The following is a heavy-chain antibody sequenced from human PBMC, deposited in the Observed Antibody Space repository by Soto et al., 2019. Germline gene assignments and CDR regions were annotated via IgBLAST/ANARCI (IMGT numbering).Heavy chain of an antibody. CDR2: IYHSGPT. V-gene: IGHV4-30-2*01. Sequence: SETLSLTCAVSGGSINSDVYSWNWIRQPPGKGLEWIGYIYHSGPTYYNPSLKSRVTISVDRSKNQLSLKLSSVTAADTAVYYWARSGRSGGGRSPNWFDPWGQGALVTVSS. J-gene: IGHJ5*02. CDR3: ARSGRSGGGRSPNWFDP. D-gene: IGHD2-15*01. CDR1: GGSINSDVYS.